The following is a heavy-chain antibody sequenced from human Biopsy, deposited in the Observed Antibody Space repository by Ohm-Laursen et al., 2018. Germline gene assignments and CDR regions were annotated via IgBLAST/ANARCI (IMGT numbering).Heavy chain of an antibody. CDR3: AREETYYAFWSDSETLNGMDV. Sequence: SLRLSCTASGFTVYNNYMTWVRQAPGKGLEWVSLIYSGGDTRYADSVKGRFTISRDNAKNSLFLQMNSLRAEDTAVYYCAREETYYAFWSDSETLNGMDVWGQGTTVTVSS. CDR2: IYSGGDT. J-gene: IGHJ6*02. D-gene: IGHD3-3*01. CDR1: GFTVYNNY. V-gene: IGHV3-66*01.